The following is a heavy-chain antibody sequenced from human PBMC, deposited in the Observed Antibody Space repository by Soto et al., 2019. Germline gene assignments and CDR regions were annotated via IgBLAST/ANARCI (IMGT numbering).Heavy chain of an antibody. CDR3: ATSIGVAGTKYYYYGLDV. CDR1: EFTFSSYA. V-gene: IGHV3-30-3*01. D-gene: IGHD6-19*01. Sequence: GGDLSLSYAASEFTFSSYAMHWVRQAPGKGLERVAVISYDGSNKYYADSVKGRFTNSRDNSKNTLYLQMNSLRAEDTAVYYCATSIGVAGTKYYYYGLDVWGQGTTVTVSS. J-gene: IGHJ6*02. CDR2: ISYDGSNK.